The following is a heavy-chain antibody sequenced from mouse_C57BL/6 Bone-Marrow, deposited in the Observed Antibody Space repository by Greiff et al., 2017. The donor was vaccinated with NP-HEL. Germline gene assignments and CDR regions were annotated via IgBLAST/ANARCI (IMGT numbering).Heavy chain of an antibody. V-gene: IGHV5-12*01. Sequence: EVQRVESGGGLVQPGGSLKLSCAASGFTFSDYYMYWVRQTPEKRLEWVAYISNGGGSTYYPDTVKGRFTISRDNAKNTLYLQMSRLKSEDTAMYYCARQLTYAMDYWGQGTSVTVSS. CDR1: GFTFSDYY. CDR2: ISNGGGST. J-gene: IGHJ4*01. CDR3: ARQLTYAMDY.